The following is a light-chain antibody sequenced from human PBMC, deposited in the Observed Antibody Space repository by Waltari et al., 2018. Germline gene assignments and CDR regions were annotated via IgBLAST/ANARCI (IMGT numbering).Light chain of an antibody. CDR2: AAS. CDR3: KQYDNYPPT. J-gene: IGKJ4*01. V-gene: IGKV1-16*01. CDR1: GYNNY. Sequence: GYNNYLAWLQRKPGKAPKTLISAASILQSGVSAIFRGSGSGTDFTLTSRSLRPEDFGTYYCKQYDNYPPTFGGGTKVEIK.